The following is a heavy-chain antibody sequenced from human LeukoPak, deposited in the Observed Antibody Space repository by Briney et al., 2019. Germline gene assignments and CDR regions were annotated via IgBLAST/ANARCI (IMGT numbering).Heavy chain of an antibody. V-gene: IGHV3-21*01. D-gene: IGHD5-18*01. CDR3: ARRATTERGHSYGLDY. CDR1: GFPFSSHF. Sequence: PGGSLRLSCAASGFPFSSHFMNWVRQAPGKGLEWVSSISGSSSYIYDADSVKGRFTISRDNAKNSLYLQMNSLRAEDTAVYYCARRATTERGHSYGLDYWGQGTLVTVSS. J-gene: IGHJ4*02. CDR2: ISGSSSYI.